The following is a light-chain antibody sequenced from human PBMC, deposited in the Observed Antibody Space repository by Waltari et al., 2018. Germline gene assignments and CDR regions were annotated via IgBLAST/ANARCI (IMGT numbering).Light chain of an antibody. J-gene: IGKJ1*01. V-gene: IGKV1-17*01. Sequence: DIQMTQSPSSLSASVGDRVTITCRASQGIGNALGWFQQRPGEPPKLLIFSASNLQTGVPSRFSGTGSGTEFTLTISSLQPEDFATYYCLQHNTYPLTFGQGTRVEIK. CDR1: QGIGNA. CDR2: SAS. CDR3: LQHNTYPLT.